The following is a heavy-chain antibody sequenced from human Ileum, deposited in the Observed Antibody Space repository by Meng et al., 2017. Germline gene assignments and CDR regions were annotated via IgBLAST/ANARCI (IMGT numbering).Heavy chain of an antibody. D-gene: IGHD3-10*01. Sequence: QVQLQESGPGLVKPSQTRALTGAVAGDSINRGDHYWTWSRQPPGKGPEWMGYIYSSGRTYYTPSLKGRLTISADTSQSTFSLKLNSVTATDTAVYFCAKATYLGSGYYFDYWGQGALVTVSS. V-gene: IGHV4-30-4*01. CDR1: GDSINRGDHY. CDR3: AKATYLGSGYYFDY. CDR2: IYSSGRT. J-gene: IGHJ4*02.